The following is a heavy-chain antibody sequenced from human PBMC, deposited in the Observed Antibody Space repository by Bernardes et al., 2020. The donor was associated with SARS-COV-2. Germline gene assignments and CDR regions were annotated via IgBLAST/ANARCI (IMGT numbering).Heavy chain of an antibody. CDR3: ARSSGPFDTFDY. CDR2: ISAYNGNT. CDR1: GYTFTSYG. V-gene: IGHV1-18*01. Sequence: ASVKVSCKASGYTFTSYGIIWVRQAPGQGLEWMGWISAYNGNTNYAQKLQGRVTMTTDTSTSTAYMELRSLRSNDTAVYYCARSSGPFDTFDYWGQGTLVTVSS. J-gene: IGHJ4*02. D-gene: IGHD3-22*01.